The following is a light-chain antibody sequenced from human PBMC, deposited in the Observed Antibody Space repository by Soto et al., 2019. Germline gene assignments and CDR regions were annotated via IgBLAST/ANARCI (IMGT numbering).Light chain of an antibody. CDR2: GAS. V-gene: IGKV1-16*02. Sequence: DIQMTQSPSSLSASVGDRVTITCRASQDISNFLAWFYQAPGKAPKSLIYGASSLQSGVPSKFSGSGSGTEFTLTISSLQPEDFGTYYCQQYHSYPATFGGGTKVEIQ. J-gene: IGKJ4*01. CDR3: QQYHSYPAT. CDR1: QDISNF.